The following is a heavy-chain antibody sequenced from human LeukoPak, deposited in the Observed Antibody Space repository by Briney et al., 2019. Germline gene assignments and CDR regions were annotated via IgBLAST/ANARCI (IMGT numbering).Heavy chain of an antibody. CDR3: ARGVWAPAADNWFDP. J-gene: IGHJ5*02. CDR1: GGSISSYY. V-gene: IGHV4-59*01. Sequence: SETLSLTCTVSGGSISSYYWSWIRQPPGKGLEWIGYIYYSGSTNYNPSLKSRVTISVDTSKNQFSLKLGSVTVADTAVYYCARGVWAPAADNWFDPWGQGTLVTVSS. CDR2: IYYSGST. D-gene: IGHD2-2*01.